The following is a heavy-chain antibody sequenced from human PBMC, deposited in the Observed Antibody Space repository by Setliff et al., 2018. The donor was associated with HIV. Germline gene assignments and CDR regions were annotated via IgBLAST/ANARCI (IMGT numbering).Heavy chain of an antibody. CDR2: IYNGGIT. Sequence: PSETLSLTCTVSGGSISNYYWSWIRQPPGKGLEWVGYIYNGGITSYNPSIKSRVTISADASKNQFSLKLKSVTAADTAVYFCARHSPSDSWGQGTLVTVSS. V-gene: IGHV4-59*08. CDR1: GGSISNYY. J-gene: IGHJ5*01. CDR3: ARHSPSDS.